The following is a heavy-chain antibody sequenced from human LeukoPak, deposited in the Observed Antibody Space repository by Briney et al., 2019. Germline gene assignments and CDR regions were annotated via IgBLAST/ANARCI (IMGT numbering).Heavy chain of an antibody. Sequence: PSETLSLTCIVYGGSFSGYSWSWVRQPPGKGLEWIGYIYYTGSTDYNPSLKSRVTMSVDTSKNQFSLKLSSVTAADTAVYSCARGSVRGEFDPWGQGTLVTVSS. J-gene: IGHJ5*02. D-gene: IGHD3-10*01. CDR3: ARGSVRGEFDP. CDR2: IYYTGST. CDR1: GGSFSGYS. V-gene: IGHV4-59*01.